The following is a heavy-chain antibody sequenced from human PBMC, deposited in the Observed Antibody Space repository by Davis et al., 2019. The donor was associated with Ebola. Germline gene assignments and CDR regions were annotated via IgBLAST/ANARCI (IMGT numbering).Heavy chain of an antibody. CDR3: ARDLSGEQDLWYFDY. V-gene: IGHV4-4*07. CDR2: IYTSGST. J-gene: IGHJ4*02. Sequence: PSETLSLTCTVSGGSISSYYWSWIRQPAGKGLEWIGRIYTSGSTNYNPSLKSRVTMSVDTSKNQFSLKLSSVTAADTAVYYCARDLSGEQDLWYFDYWGQGTLVTVSS. D-gene: IGHD1-26*01. CDR1: GGSISSYY.